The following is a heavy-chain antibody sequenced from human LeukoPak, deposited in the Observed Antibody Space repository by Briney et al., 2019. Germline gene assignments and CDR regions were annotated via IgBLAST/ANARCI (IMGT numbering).Heavy chain of an antibody. D-gene: IGHD3-3*01. CDR1: GYTFTSYG. Sequence: ASVKVSCKASGYTFTSYGISWVRQAPGQGLEWVGWISAYNGNTNYAQKLQGRVTMTTDTSTSTAYMELRSLRSDDTAVYYCARDPPTPERYDFWSGYYSVNAFDIWGQGTMVTVSS. CDR2: ISAYNGNT. V-gene: IGHV1-18*01. CDR3: ARDPPTPERYDFWSGYYSVNAFDI. J-gene: IGHJ3*02.